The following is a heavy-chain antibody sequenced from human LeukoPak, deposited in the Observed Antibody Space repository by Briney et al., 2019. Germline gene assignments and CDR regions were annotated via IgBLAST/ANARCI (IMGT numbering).Heavy chain of an antibody. D-gene: IGHD5-24*01. J-gene: IGHJ4*02. CDR3: ARRLRDGYNAPIDY. CDR2: IRYDGSNK. V-gene: IGHV3-30*02. CDR1: GFTFSSYA. Sequence: GGSLRLSCAASGFTFSSYAMHWVRQAPGKGLEWLAFIRYDGSNKYYADSVKGRFTISRDNSRNTLYLQMNSLRAEDTAIYYCARRLRDGYNAPIDYWGQATLVTVSS.